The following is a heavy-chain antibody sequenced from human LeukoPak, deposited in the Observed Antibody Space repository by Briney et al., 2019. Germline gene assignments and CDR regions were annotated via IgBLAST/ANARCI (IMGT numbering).Heavy chain of an antibody. Sequence: SETLSLTCTVAAASINNNFWTWIRQPPGKGLEWNGYIYYSGSTNYNPSLKSRVTISVDTSKNQFSLKLSSVTAADTAVYYCARDRGRTAAGTLGPYYYYGMDVWGQGTTVTVSS. J-gene: IGHJ6*02. CDR3: ARDRGRTAAGTLGPYYYYGMDV. V-gene: IGHV4-59*01. D-gene: IGHD6-13*01. CDR2: IYYSGST. CDR1: AASINNNF.